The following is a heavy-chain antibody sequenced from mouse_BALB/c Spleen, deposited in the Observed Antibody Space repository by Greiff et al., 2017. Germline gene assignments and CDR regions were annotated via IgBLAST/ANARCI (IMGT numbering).Heavy chain of an antibody. CDR1: GYTFTSYW. J-gene: IGHJ4*01. V-gene: IGHV1-69*02. D-gene: IGHD2-1*01. CDR3: TRGFYGSPYAMDY. Sequence: QVHVKQSGAELAKPGASVKMSCKASGYTFTSYWMHWVKQRPGQGLEWIGNIYPSDSYTNYNQKFKDKATLTVDKSSSTAYMQLSSPTSEDSAVYYCTRGFYGSPYAMDYWGQGTSVTVSS. CDR2: IYPSDSYT.